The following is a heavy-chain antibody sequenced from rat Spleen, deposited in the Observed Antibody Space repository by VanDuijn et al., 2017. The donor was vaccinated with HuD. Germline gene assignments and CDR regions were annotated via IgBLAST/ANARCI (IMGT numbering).Heavy chain of an antibody. CDR3: ARQLGVDY. Sequence: EVQLVESGGGLVQPGRSLKLSCAASGFTFSNYGMAWVRQAPTKGLEWVATISYDGSSTYYRDSVKGRFTISRDIAKSTLYLQMDSLRSEDTATYYCARQLGVDYWGQGVMVTVSS. CDR1: GFTFSNYG. D-gene: IGHD5-1*01. CDR2: ISYDGSST. J-gene: IGHJ2*01. V-gene: IGHV5-29*01.